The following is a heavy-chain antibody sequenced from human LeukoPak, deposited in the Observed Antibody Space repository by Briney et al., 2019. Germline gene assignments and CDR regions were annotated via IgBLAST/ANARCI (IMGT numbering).Heavy chain of an antibody. Sequence: ASVKVSCKASGYTFTGYYMHWVRQAPGQGLEWMGWINPNSGGTNYAQKFQGRVTMTRETSISTAYMELGRLRSDDTAVYYCARGWSGSYYSHYYYYMEVWGKGNTVTVSS. D-gene: IGHD1-26*01. CDR1: GYTFTGYY. J-gene: IGHJ6*03. CDR3: ARGWSGSYYSHYYYYMEV. V-gene: IGHV1-2*02. CDR2: INPNSGGT.